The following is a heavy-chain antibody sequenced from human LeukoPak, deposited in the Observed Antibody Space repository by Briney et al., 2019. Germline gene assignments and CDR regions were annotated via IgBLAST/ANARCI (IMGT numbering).Heavy chain of an antibody. D-gene: IGHD2-15*01. CDR1: GYTFSSYG. CDR2: ISVYNGHT. J-gene: IGHJ6*03. Sequence: ASVKVSCKASGYTFSSYGISWVRQAPGQGLEWMGWISVYNGHTNYAQKLQGRVTMTTDTSTSTAYMELRSLRSDDTAVYYCARGGRCSGGSCYLPNYYYYYMDVWGKGTTVTISS. CDR3: ARGGRCSGGSCYLPNYYYYYMDV. V-gene: IGHV1-18*04.